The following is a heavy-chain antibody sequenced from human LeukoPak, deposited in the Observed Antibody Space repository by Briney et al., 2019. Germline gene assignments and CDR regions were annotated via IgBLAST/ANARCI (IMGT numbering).Heavy chain of an antibody. Sequence: GGSLRLSCAASGFTFSSYSMNWVRQAPGKGLEWVSSISSSSSYIYYADSVKGRFTISRDNAKNSLYLQMNSLRAEDTAVYYCARELGYCSRTSCYGYYYGMDVWGQGTTVTVSS. CDR1: GFTFSSYS. J-gene: IGHJ6*02. CDR2: ISSSSSYI. D-gene: IGHD2-2*01. V-gene: IGHV3-21*01. CDR3: ARELGYCSRTSCYGYYYGMDV.